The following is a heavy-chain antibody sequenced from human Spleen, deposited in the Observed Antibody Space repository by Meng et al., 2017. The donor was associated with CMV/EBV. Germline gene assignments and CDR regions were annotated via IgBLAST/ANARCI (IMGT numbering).Heavy chain of an antibody. Sequence: GGSLRLSCAASGFTFSSYEMNWVRQAPGKGLEWVANIKQDGSEKYYVDSVKGRFTISRDNSKNTLYVQMNSLRAEDTAVYYCAKDGAVPAASHYYFGMDVWGQGTTVTVSS. CDR3: AKDGAVPAASHYYFGMDV. D-gene: IGHD2-2*01. CDR2: IKQDGSEK. CDR1: GFTFSSYE. J-gene: IGHJ6*02. V-gene: IGHV3-7*01.